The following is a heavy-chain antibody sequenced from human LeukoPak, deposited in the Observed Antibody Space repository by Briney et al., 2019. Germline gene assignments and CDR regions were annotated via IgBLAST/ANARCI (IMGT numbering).Heavy chain of an antibody. CDR2: IYSGGST. Sequence: PGGSLRLSCAASGFTVSSNYMSWVRQAPGKGLEWVSVIYSGGSTYYADSVKGRFTISRDNSKNTLYLQMNSLRAEDTAVYFCARGYSNYYFDHWGQGTLVTVSS. CDR3: ARGYSNYYFDH. J-gene: IGHJ4*02. V-gene: IGHV3-53*01. CDR1: GFTVSSNY. D-gene: IGHD6-13*01.